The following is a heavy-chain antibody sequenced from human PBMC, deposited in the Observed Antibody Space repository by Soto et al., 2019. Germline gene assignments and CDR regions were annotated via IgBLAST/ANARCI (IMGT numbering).Heavy chain of an antibody. Sequence: AVKVSCKASRGPFSSYAIRWVRQAPAQGLEWMGGIIPIFGTANYAQKFQGRVTITADESTRTAYMELSGLRSEDTAEYYCGGYSRNGPHYEILTGYYANYYYYGMDVLGQGTTVTVSS. V-gene: IGHV1-69*13. CDR3: GGYSRNGPHYEILTGYYANYYYYGMDV. J-gene: IGHJ6*02. D-gene: IGHD3-9*01. CDR2: IIPIFGTA. CDR1: RGPFSSYA.